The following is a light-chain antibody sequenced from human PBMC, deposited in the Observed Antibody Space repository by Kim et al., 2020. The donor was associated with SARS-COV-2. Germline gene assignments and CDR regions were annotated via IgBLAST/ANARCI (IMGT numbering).Light chain of an antibody. Sequence: GDRVTIACRASQDIRDRLVWYQQIPGKAPKLLIYAASTLQSGVPSRFSGSGYGTDFTLTISSLQSEDFATYYCQHCHSYPLTFGGGTKLEI. CDR3: QHCHSYPLT. CDR2: AAS. V-gene: IGKV1-8*01. CDR1: QDIRDR. J-gene: IGKJ4*01.